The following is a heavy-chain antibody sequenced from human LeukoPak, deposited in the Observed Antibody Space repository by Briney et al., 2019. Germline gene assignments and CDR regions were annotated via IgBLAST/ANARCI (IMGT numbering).Heavy chain of an antibody. J-gene: IGHJ4*02. D-gene: IGHD4-17*01. CDR3: AKDWHTVTSFDY. CDR1: GFTFSSYV. Sequence: PGRSLRLSCAASGFTFSSYVMHWVRQAPGKGLEWVAVISYDGRNKYYVDSVKGRFTISRDNSKNTLYLQMNSLRAEDTAVYYCAKDWHTVTSFDYWGQGTLVTVSS. CDR2: ISYDGRNK. V-gene: IGHV3-30*18.